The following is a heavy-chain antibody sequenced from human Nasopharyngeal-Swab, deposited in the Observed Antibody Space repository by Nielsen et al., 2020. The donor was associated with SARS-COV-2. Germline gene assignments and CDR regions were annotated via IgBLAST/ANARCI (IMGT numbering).Heavy chain of an antibody. CDR2: IDTDGAIT. J-gene: IGHJ4*02. V-gene: IGHV3-74*01. D-gene: IGHD2-15*01. CDR3: ARDVGGRDNY. CDR1: GFSFRTYW. Sequence: GESLKISCAASGFSFRTYWMHWVRQSPGKGLLWVSRIDTDGAITNHADSVKGRFTISRDNAKNTLYLQMNSLRADDTAVYYCARDVGGRDNYWGQGALVTVSS.